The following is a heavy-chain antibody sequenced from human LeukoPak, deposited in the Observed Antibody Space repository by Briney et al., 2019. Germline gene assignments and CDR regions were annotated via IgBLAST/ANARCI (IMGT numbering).Heavy chain of an antibody. CDR3: TRSIGGLDY. V-gene: IGHV3-74*01. J-gene: IGHJ4*02. D-gene: IGHD3-3*01. Sequence: GGSLRLSCAASGFTFSSYWMSWVRQAPGKGLVWVSRINSDGSSTSYADSVKGRFTISRDNAKNTLYLQMNSLKTEDTAVYYCTRSIGGLDYWGQGTLVTVSS. CDR2: INSDGSST. CDR1: GFTFSSYW.